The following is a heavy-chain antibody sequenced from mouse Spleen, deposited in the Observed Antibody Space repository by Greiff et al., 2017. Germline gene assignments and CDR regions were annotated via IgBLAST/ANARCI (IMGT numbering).Heavy chain of an antibody. Sequence: VQLQQSGTELVKPGASVKLSCKASGYTFTSYWMHWVKQRPGQGLEWIGNINPSNGGTNYNEKFKSKATLTVDKSSSTAYMQLSSLTSEDSAVYYCARSTVVAPGFAYWGQGTLVTVSA. CDR1: GYTFTSYW. J-gene: IGHJ3*01. CDR3: ARSTVVAPGFAY. V-gene: IGHV1-53*01. D-gene: IGHD1-1*01. CDR2: INPSNGGT.